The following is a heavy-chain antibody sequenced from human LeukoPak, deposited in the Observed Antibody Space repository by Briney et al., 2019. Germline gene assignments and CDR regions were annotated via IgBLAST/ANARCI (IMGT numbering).Heavy chain of an antibody. CDR3: ARDPDLGYCSGGSCRLDFDY. Sequence: ASVKVSCKASGYTFTSYGISWVRQAPGQGLEWMGWISAYNGNTNYAQKLQGRVTMTTDTSTSTAYTELRSLRSDDTAVYYCARDPDLGYCSGGSCRLDFDYWGQGTLVTVSS. D-gene: IGHD2-15*01. CDR2: ISAYNGNT. V-gene: IGHV1-18*01. CDR1: GYTFTSYG. J-gene: IGHJ4*02.